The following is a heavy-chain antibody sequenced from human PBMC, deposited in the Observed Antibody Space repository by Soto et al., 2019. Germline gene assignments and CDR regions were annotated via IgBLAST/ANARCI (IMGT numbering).Heavy chain of an antibody. Sequence: GGSLRLSCAASGFTFSSYAMSWVRQAPRKGLEWVSAISGSGGSTYYADSVKGRFTISRDNSKNTLYLQMNSLRAEDTAVYYCAKRPMHEGYYFDYGGQGTLVTVPQ. V-gene: IGHV3-23*01. J-gene: IGHJ4*02. CDR2: ISGSGGST. CDR1: GFTFSSYA. CDR3: AKRPMHEGYYFDY.